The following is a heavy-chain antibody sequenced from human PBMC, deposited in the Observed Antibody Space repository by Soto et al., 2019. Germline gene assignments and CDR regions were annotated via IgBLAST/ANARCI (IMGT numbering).Heavy chain of an antibody. CDR2: ISSNGGST. CDR3: ARVGKDNWNYRFFDY. J-gene: IGHJ4*02. D-gene: IGHD1-7*01. Sequence: GGSLRLSCAASGFTFSSYAMHWVRQAPGKGLEYVSAISSNGGSTYYANSVKGRFTISRDNSKNTLYLQMGSLRAEDMAVYYCARVGKDNWNYRFFDYWGQGTLVTVSS. CDR1: GFTFSSYA. V-gene: IGHV3-64*01.